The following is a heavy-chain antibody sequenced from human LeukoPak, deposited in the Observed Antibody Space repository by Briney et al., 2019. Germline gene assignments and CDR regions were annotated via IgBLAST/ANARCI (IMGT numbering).Heavy chain of an antibody. D-gene: IGHD4-11*01. CDR1: GFTFSSYW. Sequence: GGSLRLSCTASGFTFSSYWMSWVRQAPGKGLEWVANIKQDGSEIYYLDSVKGRFTISRDNAKTSLYLQMNSLRAEDTAVYYCGRDRTVTAGIDSWGQGTLVTVSS. V-gene: IGHV3-7*01. CDR2: IKQDGSEI. J-gene: IGHJ4*02. CDR3: GRDRTVTAGIDS.